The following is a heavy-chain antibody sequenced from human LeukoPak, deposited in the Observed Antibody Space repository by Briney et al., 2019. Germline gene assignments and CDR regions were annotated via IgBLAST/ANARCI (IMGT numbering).Heavy chain of an antibody. Sequence: SETLSLTCTVSGGSISSYYWSWIRQPPGKGLEWIGYIYYSGSTNYNPSLKSRVTISVDRSKNQFSLKLTSVTAADTAVYYCASSAWGSSSLDYWGQGTLVTVSS. V-gene: IGHV4-59*12. D-gene: IGHD6-6*01. CDR1: GGSISSYY. CDR2: IYYSGST. J-gene: IGHJ4*02. CDR3: ASSAWGSSSLDY.